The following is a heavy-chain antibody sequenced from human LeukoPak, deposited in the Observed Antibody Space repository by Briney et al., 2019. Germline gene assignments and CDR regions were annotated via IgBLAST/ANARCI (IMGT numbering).Heavy chain of an antibody. J-gene: IGHJ4*02. D-gene: IGHD6-19*01. Sequence: SETLSLTSAVSGGSVSSDYWSWIRQSPGTGLEWIGYIYYPTTTNYNPSLKSRVTMSLDTSKNHFSLDLTSVTGADTAVYFCATGHSSGWFDYWGQGTLVTVSS. CDR1: GGSVSSDY. CDR2: IYYPTTT. V-gene: IGHV4-59*02. CDR3: ATGHSSGWFDY.